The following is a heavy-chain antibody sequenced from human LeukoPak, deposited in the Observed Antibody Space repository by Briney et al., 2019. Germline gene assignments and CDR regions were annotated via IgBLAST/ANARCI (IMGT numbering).Heavy chain of an antibody. CDR3: ARGRGVDTAMAKDPGGDY. V-gene: IGHV4-34*01. Sequence: SETLSLTCAAYGGSFSGYYWSWIRQPPGKGLEWIGEINHRGSTNHNPALKSRVTIPGDTYKKQFSLKLSSVTAADPAVYYRARGRGVDTAMAKDPGGDYWGQGTLVTVSS. CDR1: GGSFSGYY. J-gene: IGHJ4*02. D-gene: IGHD5-18*01. CDR2: INHRGST.